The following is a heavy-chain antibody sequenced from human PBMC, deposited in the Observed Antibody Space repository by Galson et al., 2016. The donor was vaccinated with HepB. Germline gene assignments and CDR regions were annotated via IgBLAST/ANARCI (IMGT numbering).Heavy chain of an antibody. Sequence: SLRLSCAASGFTLNNYGMHWVRQAPGKGLEWVAAISYDENNKFYGDSVKGRFTISRDNSKNSLYLQMNSLRDEDSAVYYCARDLPTGDYEYWYGMDVWGHGTTVTVS. D-gene: IGHD4-17*01. CDR1: GFTLNNYG. J-gene: IGHJ6*02. CDR2: ISYDENNK. CDR3: ARDLPTGDYEYWYGMDV. V-gene: IGHV3-30*03.